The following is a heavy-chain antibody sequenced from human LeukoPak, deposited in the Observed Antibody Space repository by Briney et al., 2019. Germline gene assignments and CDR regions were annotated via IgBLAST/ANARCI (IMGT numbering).Heavy chain of an antibody. Sequence: PGGSLRLSCAASGFTFTSYAMGWVRQAPGKGLEWVSAISGSGGSTYHADSVKGRFTISRDNSKNTLYLQMNSLRAEDTAVYYCAKMGVVAARPGTFDYWGQGTLVTVSS. D-gene: IGHD6-6*01. CDR2: ISGSGGST. CDR3: AKMGVVAARPGTFDY. V-gene: IGHV3-23*01. CDR1: GFTFTSYA. J-gene: IGHJ4*02.